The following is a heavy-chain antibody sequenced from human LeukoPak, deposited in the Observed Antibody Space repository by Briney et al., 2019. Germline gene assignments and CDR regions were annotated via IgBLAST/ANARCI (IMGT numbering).Heavy chain of an antibody. CDR3: ARTGHYRFDY. CDR1: GYSFTDYD. J-gene: IGHJ4*02. V-gene: IGHV1-18*01. D-gene: IGHD3-9*01. CDR2: VSIYNDNT. Sequence: GASVKVSCKASGYSFTDYDFSWVRQAPGQGLEWLGWVSIYNDNTNYAREFQDRITMTTDISTSTAYMELKSLTSDDTAVYFCARTGHYRFDYWGQGTLVTVFS.